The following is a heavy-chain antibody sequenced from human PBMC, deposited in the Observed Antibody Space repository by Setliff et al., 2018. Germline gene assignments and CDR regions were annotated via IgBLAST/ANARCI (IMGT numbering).Heavy chain of an antibody. D-gene: IGHD4-17*01. V-gene: IGHV1-2*04. J-gene: IGHJ4*02. Sequence: ASVKVSCKASGYTFTGYYMHWVRQAPGQGLEWMGWINPNSGGTNYAQKFQGWVTMTRDTSISTAYMELSRLRSDDTAMYYCARIDYGGNSVYFDYWGQGTLVTVSS. CDR1: GYTFTGYY. CDR3: ARIDYGGNSVYFDY. CDR2: INPNSGGT.